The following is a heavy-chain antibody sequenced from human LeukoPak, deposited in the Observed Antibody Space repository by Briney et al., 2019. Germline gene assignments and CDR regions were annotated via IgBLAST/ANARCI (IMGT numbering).Heavy chain of an antibody. CDR1: VGPISSYY. V-gene: IGHV4-4*07. CDR2: IHTSEST. J-gene: IGHJ4*02. CDR3: AREYQLELSVALEY. Sequence: PSETLSLTFTIPVGPISSYYWSSIRQPAAKVLDLIGRIHTSESTNYNPSLKSRVNMSVDTSKNQFSMQLRSVTAEDTAVYYCAREYQLELSVALEYWGQGTLVTVSS. D-gene: IGHD1-7*01.